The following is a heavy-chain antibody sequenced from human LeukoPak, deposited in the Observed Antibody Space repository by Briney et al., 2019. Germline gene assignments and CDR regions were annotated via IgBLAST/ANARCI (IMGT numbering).Heavy chain of an antibody. V-gene: IGHV1-2*02. CDR2: INPNSGGT. CDR3: ASAPGRSCSGTSCRGIFDY. D-gene: IGHD2-2*01. Sequence: ASVKVSCKASGYTFTGYYMHWVRQAPGQGLEWMGWINPNSGGTNYAQKLQGRVTMTTDTSTSTAYMELRSLRSDDTAVYYCASAPGRSCSGTSCRGIFDYWGQGTLVTVSS. J-gene: IGHJ4*02. CDR1: GYTFTGYY.